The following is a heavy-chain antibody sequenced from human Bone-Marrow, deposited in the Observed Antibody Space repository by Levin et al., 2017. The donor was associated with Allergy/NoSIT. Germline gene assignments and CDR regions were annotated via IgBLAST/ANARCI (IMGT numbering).Heavy chain of an antibody. CDR3: ARGKSSTVVWFDP. Sequence: SETLSLTCAVSGGSISSGDYSWNWIRQSPGKGLVWIGFLYETGSTDYNPSLKGRATITIDRTRTQFPLKLTSVTAAATAVYYCARGKSSTVVWFDPWGQGTLVTVSS. CDR2: LYETGST. D-gene: IGHD6-6*01. V-gene: IGHV4-30-2*06. CDR1: GGSISSGDYS. J-gene: IGHJ5*02.